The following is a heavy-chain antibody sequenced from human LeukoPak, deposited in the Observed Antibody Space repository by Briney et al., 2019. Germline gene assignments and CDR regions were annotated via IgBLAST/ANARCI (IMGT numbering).Heavy chain of an antibody. CDR2: LYYNGRT. Sequence: SETLSLTCTVSGGSISTYYWSWIRQPPGKGLEWIGYLYYNGRTNYNPSLKSRVTLSLDTSKNQFSLKLSSVTAADTAVYYCARVTMYSSSEPIDYWGQGTLVTVSS. CDR1: GGSISTYY. CDR3: ARVTMYSSSEPIDY. D-gene: IGHD6-13*01. V-gene: IGHV4-59*08. J-gene: IGHJ4*02.